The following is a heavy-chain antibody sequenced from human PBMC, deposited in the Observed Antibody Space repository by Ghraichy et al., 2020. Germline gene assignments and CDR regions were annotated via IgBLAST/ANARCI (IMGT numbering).Heavy chain of an antibody. CDR2: IYYSGST. D-gene: IGHD3-9*01. V-gene: IGHV4-39*07. Sequence: SETLSLTCTVSGGSISSSSYYWGWIRQPPGKGLEWIGSIYYSGSTYYNPSLKSRVTISVDTSKNQFSLKLSSVTAADAAVYYWARNYDILTGYYSYYGMDVWGQGTTVTVSS. J-gene: IGHJ6*02. CDR1: GGSISSSSYY. CDR3: ARNYDILTGYYSYYGMDV.